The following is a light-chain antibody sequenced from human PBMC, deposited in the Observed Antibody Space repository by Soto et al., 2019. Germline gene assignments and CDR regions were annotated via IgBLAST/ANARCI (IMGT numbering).Light chain of an antibody. J-gene: IGKJ1*01. CDR3: QQSYNSPQT. CDR1: QTIMTY. V-gene: IGKV1-39*01. CDR2: AAS. Sequence: SSLSASVGDEVTITCRASQTIMTYLNWYQLKPGKPPRLLIYAASSLQSGVPSRFSGSGSGTDFTLTISSLQPEDFATYSCQQSYNSPQTFGRGTKVDIK.